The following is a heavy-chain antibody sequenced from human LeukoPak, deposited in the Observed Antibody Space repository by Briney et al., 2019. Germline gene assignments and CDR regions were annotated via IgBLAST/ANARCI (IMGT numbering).Heavy chain of an antibody. J-gene: IGHJ4*02. CDR1: GFTVSSNY. V-gene: IGHV3-23*01. D-gene: IGHD3-22*01. CDR3: AKASAMIVVVSKYFDY. Sequence: GGSLRLSCVASGFTVSSNYMSWVRQAPGKGLEWVSAISGSGASTYYVDSVKGRFSISRDNSNNTLYLQVNSLRAEDTAVYYCAKASAMIVVVSKYFDYWGQGTLVTVSS. CDR2: ISGSGAST.